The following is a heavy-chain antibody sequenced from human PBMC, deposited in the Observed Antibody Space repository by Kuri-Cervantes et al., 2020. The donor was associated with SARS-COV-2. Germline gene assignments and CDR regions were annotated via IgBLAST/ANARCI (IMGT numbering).Heavy chain of an antibody. Sequence: ASVKVSCKASGYTFTGYYMHWVQQAPGQGLEWMGWINPNSGGTNYAQKFQGWVTMTRDTSISTAYMELSSLRSEDTAVYYCATAYRGYHYWYFDLWGRGTLVTVSS. D-gene: IGHD3-22*01. J-gene: IGHJ2*01. CDR1: GYTFTGYY. CDR2: INPNSGGT. V-gene: IGHV1-2*04. CDR3: ATAYRGYHYWYFDL.